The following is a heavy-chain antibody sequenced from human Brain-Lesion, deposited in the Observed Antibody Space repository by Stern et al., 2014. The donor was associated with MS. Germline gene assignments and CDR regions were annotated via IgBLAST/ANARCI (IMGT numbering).Heavy chain of an antibody. Sequence: VQLVESGAEVKKPGASVKVSCKVSGYTLTELSIHWVRQAPRKGLEWMGGFDPEDGETIYAQKFQGRVTMTEDTSTDTAYMELSSLRSEDTAVYYCATRSPGAGGNYYRRFDYWGQGTLVTVSS. D-gene: IGHD1-26*01. V-gene: IGHV1-24*01. J-gene: IGHJ4*02. CDR1: GYTLTELS. CDR2: FDPEDGET. CDR3: ATRSPGAGGNYYRRFDY.